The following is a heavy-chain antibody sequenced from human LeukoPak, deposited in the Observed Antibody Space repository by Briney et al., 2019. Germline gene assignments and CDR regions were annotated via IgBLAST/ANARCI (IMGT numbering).Heavy chain of an antibody. Sequence: GGSLRLSCAASGFTFSSYSMNWVRQAPGKGLEWVSSISSSSSYIYYADSVKGRFTISRDNAKNSLYLQMNSPRAEDAAVYYCARDRAEVINYGMDVWGQGTTVTVSS. CDR2: ISSSSSYI. CDR3: ARDRAEVINYGMDV. J-gene: IGHJ6*02. V-gene: IGHV3-21*01. D-gene: IGHD2/OR15-2a*01. CDR1: GFTFSSYS.